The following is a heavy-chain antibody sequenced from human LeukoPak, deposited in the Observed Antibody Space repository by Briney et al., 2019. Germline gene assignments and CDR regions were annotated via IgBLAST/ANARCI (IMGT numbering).Heavy chain of an antibody. CDR3: ARGGPEGESISSWDYGDYFGLGY. Sequence: PGGSLRLSCAASGFTFSSYWMHWVRQAPGKGLVWVSRINSDGSSTSYADSVKGRFTISRGNAKNALYLQMNSLRAEDTAVYYCARGGPEGESISSWDYGDYFGLGYWGQGTLVTVSS. CDR1: GFTFSSYW. V-gene: IGHV3-74*01. J-gene: IGHJ4*02. D-gene: IGHD4-17*01. CDR2: INSDGSST.